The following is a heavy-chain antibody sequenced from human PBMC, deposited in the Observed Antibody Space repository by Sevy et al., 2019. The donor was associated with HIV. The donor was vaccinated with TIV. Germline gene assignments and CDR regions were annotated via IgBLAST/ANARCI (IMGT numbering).Heavy chain of an antibody. Sequence: ASVKVSCKVSGYTLSQLSLHWVRQAPGKGLEWMGSFEPEDAETIYAQKFQGRVTMTEDRSTDTAYMELSSLRTEDTAVYFCATTKDYYDRSGSPFDYWGQGTLVTVSS. CDR2: FEPEDAET. J-gene: IGHJ4*02. CDR1: GYTLSQLS. V-gene: IGHV1-24*01. CDR3: ATTKDYYDRSGSPFDY. D-gene: IGHD3-22*01.